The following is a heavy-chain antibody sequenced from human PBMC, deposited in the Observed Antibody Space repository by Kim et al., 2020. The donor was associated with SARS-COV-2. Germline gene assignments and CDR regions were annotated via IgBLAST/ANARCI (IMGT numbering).Heavy chain of an antibody. D-gene: IGHD3-3*01. CDR3: ARDVPGFWSGYD. Sequence: KYYVDSVKGRFTISRDTAKNSLYLQMNSLRAEDTAVYYCARDVPGFWSGYDWGQGTLVTVSS. CDR2: K. J-gene: IGHJ4*02. V-gene: IGHV3-7*01.